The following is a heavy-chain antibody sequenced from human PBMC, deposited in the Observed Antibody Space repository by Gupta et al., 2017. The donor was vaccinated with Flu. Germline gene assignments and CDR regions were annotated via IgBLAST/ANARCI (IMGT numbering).Heavy chain of an antibody. J-gene: IGHJ4*02. CDR3: ARDSPRLENFDY. V-gene: IGHV3-21*01. CDR2: ISSSNTYI. CDR1: SYS. Sequence: SYSMNWVRQAPGKGLEWVSSISSSNTYIFYADSVKGRFTISRDNAKNSLYLQMNSLRAEDTAVYYCARDSPRLENFDYWGQGTLVTVSS. D-gene: IGHD1-1*01.